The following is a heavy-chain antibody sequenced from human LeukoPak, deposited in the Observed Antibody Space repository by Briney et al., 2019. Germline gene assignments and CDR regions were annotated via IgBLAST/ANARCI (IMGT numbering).Heavy chain of an antibody. J-gene: IGHJ4*02. Sequence: GGSLRLSCAASGFIFRSSWMHWVRHAPGKGLVWVSRITGGGSITTYADSVKGRFTISRDNAKNTLYLQMNSLRAEDTAVYYCARAPLHDEGYWGQGTLVTVSS. D-gene: IGHD1-1*01. V-gene: IGHV3-74*01. CDR2: ITGGGSIT. CDR3: ARAPLHDEGY. CDR1: GFIFRSSW.